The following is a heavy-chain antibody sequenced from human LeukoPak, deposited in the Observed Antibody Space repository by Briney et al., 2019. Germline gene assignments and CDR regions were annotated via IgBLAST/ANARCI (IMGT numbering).Heavy chain of an antibody. V-gene: IGHV4-59*02. D-gene: IGHD1-14*01. CDR2: ILYSGTT. J-gene: IGHJ5*02. CDR3: ARRIIARGLGQENWFDP. CDR1: GASVTSYY. Sequence: PSETLSLTCTVYGASVTSYYWNWIRQPPGKGLEWIGYILYSGTTNYNPSLNSRVSMSLDTSKNQFSLELSSVTAAATAVYYCARRIIARGLGQENWFDPWGQGILVTVSS.